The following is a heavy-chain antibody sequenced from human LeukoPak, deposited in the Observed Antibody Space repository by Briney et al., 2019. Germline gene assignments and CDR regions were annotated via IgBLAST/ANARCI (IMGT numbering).Heavy chain of an antibody. V-gene: IGHV3-23*01. CDR2: ISGSGGST. D-gene: IGHD5-18*01. Sequence: QTGGSLRLSCAASGFTFSSYAMSWVRQAPGKGLEWVSGISGSGGSTYYADSVKGRFTISRDNSKNTLYLQMNSLRAEDTAVYYCTILGYTYGRFDYWGQGTLVTVSS. CDR3: TILGYTYGRFDY. J-gene: IGHJ4*02. CDR1: GFTFSSYA.